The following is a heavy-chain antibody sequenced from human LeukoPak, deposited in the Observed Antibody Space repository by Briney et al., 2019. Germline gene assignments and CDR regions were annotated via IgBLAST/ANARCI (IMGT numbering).Heavy chain of an antibody. D-gene: IGHD3-9*01. CDR2: IYPGDSDT. CDR3: ARSEVLTGYFRWFDP. V-gene: IGHV5-51*01. J-gene: IGHJ5*02. Sequence: GESLKISCKGSGYSFTSYWIGWVRQMPGKGLEWMGIIYPGDSDTRYSPSFQGQVTISADKSISTAYLQWSSLKASDTAMCYCARSEVLTGYFRWFDPWGQGTLVTVSS. CDR1: GYSFTSYW.